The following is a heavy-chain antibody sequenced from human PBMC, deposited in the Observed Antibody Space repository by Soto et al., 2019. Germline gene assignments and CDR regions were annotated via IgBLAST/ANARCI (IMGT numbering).Heavy chain of an antibody. CDR1: GASISSGGYY. J-gene: IGHJ4*02. Sequence: QVQLQESGPGLVKPSQTLSLTCTVSGASISSGGYYWSWIRQYPGKGLEWIGYVYYSGSTYYNPSLQSRVTMSVDTSKNQFSLKLSSVTAADTAVFYCARGIQHYYDSRAYYYDYWGQGTLVTVSP. D-gene: IGHD3-22*01. CDR2: VYYSGST. V-gene: IGHV4-31*03. CDR3: ARGIQHYYDSRAYYYDY.